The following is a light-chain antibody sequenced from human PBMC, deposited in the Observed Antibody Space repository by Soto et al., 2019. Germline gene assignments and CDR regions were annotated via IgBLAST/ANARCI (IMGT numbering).Light chain of an antibody. Sequence: QSVLTQPASVSGSPGQTITISCTGTSSDVGRYNTVSWYQHHPGEAPKLIIYEVTHRPAGISDRFSASKSGNTASLTISGLQAEDEADYYCNSLRVNHLYVFGSGTKVTVL. CDR1: SSDVGRYNT. CDR2: EVT. CDR3: NSLRVNHLYV. V-gene: IGLV2-14*01. J-gene: IGLJ1*01.